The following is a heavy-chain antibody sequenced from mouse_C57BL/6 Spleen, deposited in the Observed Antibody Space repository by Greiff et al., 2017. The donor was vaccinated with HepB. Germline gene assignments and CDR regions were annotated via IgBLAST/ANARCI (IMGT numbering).Heavy chain of an antibody. D-gene: IGHD1-1*01. Sequence: EVQLQQSGAELVKPGASVKISCKASGYTFTDYYMNWVKQSHGKSLEWIGDINPNNGGTSYNQKFKGKATLTVDKSSSTAYMELRSLTSEDSAVYYCARGYYGSTSGFDYWGQGTTLTVSS. CDR3: ARGYYGSTSGFDY. CDR1: GYTFTDYY. V-gene: IGHV1-26*01. CDR2: INPNNGGT. J-gene: IGHJ2*01.